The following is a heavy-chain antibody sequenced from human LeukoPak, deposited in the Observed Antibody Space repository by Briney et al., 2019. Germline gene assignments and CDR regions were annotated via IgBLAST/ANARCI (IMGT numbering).Heavy chain of an antibody. J-gene: IGHJ4*02. CDR2: IKPDGRET. Sequence: PGGSLRLSCAASGFTFSNYWMNWVRQAPGKGLEWVANIKPDGRETYYVDSVKGRFTISRDNAKNEFYLQMNSLRADDSAVYYCARGGYGAHMGWGQGILVSVSP. CDR1: GFTFSNYW. CDR3: ARGGYGAHMG. D-gene: IGHD4-17*01. V-gene: IGHV3-7*01.